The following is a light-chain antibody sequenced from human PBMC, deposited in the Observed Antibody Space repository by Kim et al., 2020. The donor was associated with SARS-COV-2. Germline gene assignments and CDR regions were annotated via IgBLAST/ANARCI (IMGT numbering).Light chain of an antibody. CDR1: QSVSSW. J-gene: IGKJ1*01. CDR3: QQYITSPWT. V-gene: IGKV1-5*03. Sequence: DIQMTQSPSTLSASVRDRVTITCRASQSVSSWLAWYQQKPGKAPKLLIYKASILDTGVPSRFSGSGSATEFTLTISSLQPDDSATYFCQQYITSPWTFGHGTKVDI. CDR2: KAS.